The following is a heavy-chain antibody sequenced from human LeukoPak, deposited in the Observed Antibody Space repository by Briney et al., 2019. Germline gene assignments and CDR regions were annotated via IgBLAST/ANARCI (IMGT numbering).Heavy chain of an antibody. J-gene: IGHJ4*02. D-gene: IGHD3-10*01. CDR2: ISSSSSYI. CDR1: GFTFSSYS. V-gene: IGHV3-21*01. Sequence: GGSLRLSCAASGFTFSSYSMNWVRQAPGRGLEWVSSISSSSSYIYYADSVKGRFTISRDNAKNSLYLQMNSLRAEDTAVYYCARDWAGGPHDYWGQGTLVTVSS. CDR3: ARDWAGGPHDY.